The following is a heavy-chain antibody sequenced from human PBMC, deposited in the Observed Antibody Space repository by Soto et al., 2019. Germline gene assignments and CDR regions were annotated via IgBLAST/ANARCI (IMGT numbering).Heavy chain of an antibody. CDR1: GFTFSDYY. Sequence: TGGSLRLSCAASGFTFSDYYMSWIRQAPGKGLEWVSYISSSGSTIYYADSVKGRFTISRDNAKNSLYLQMNSLRAEDTAVYYCASYSGYSYGQEDYWGQGTLVTVSS. J-gene: IGHJ4*02. CDR2: ISSSGSTI. CDR3: ASYSGYSYGQEDY. D-gene: IGHD5-18*01. V-gene: IGHV3-11*01.